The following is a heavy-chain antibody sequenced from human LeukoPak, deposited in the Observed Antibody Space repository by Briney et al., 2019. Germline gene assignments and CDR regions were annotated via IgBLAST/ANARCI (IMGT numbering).Heavy chain of an antibody. CDR3: ARDPNMVRGVIIYYYGMDV. D-gene: IGHD3-10*01. CDR1: GFTFSSYS. J-gene: IGHJ6*02. CDR2: ISSSSSYI. Sequence: GGSLRLSCAASGFTFSSYSMNWVRQAPGKGLEWVSSISSSSSYIYYADSVKGRFTISRDNAKNSLYLQMNSVRAEDTAVYYCARDPNMVRGVIIYYYGMDVWGQGTTVTVSS. V-gene: IGHV3-21*01.